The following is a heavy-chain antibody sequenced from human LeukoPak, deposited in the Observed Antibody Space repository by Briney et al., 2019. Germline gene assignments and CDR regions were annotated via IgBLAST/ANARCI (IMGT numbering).Heavy chain of an antibody. CDR3: ARIITGTTTAFDI. CDR2: IYTSGST. Sequence: SETLSLTCTVSGGSISGYYWSWIRQPAGKGLEWIGRIYTSGSTHYNPSIKSRVTMSVDTSKNQFSLKLSSVTAADTAIYYCARIITGTTTAFDIWGRGTIVTVSS. D-gene: IGHD1-7*01. J-gene: IGHJ3*02. V-gene: IGHV4-4*07. CDR1: GGSISGYY.